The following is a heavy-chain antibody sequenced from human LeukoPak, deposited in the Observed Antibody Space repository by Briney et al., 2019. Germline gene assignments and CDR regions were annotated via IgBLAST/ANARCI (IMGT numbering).Heavy chain of an antibody. CDR1: GFTFSSYS. V-gene: IGHV3-30*03. J-gene: IGHJ4*02. CDR3: ARDLYSGSYFDY. CDR2: ISNDGSNK. D-gene: IGHD1-26*01. Sequence: GGSLRLSCAASGFTFSSYSMNWVRQAPGKGLEWVAVISNDGSNKYLADSVKGRFTISRDNSKNTLYLQMNSLRAEDTAVYYCARDLYSGSYFDYWGQGTLATVSS.